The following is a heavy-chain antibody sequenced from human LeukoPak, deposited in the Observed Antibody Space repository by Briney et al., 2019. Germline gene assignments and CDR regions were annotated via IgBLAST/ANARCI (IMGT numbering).Heavy chain of an antibody. CDR1: GLTGSHNY. CDR3: VKNWDY. CDR2: IKQDGSEK. Sequence: GGSLRLSCAASGLTGSHNYVSWVRQAPGKGLEWVANIKQDGSEKYYVDSVKGRFTISRDNAKNSLYLQMNSLRAEDTAVYYCVKNWDYWGQGTLVTVSS. J-gene: IGHJ4*02. V-gene: IGHV3-7*01. D-gene: IGHD2/OR15-2a*01.